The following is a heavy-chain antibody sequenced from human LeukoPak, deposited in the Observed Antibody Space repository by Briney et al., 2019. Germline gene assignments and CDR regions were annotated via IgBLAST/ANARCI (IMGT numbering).Heavy chain of an antibody. Sequence: GGSLRLSCAASGFTFSSYWMTWVRQAPGKGLEWVANIKQDGSEKNYVDSMKGRFTISRDNPKNSLYLQMNSLRAEDTAVYYCARSTYHSESYYRPFDYWGQGTLVTVSS. CDR1: GFTFSSYW. CDR2: IKQDGSEK. CDR3: ARSTYHSESYYRPFDY. D-gene: IGHD3-10*01. V-gene: IGHV3-7*01. J-gene: IGHJ4*02.